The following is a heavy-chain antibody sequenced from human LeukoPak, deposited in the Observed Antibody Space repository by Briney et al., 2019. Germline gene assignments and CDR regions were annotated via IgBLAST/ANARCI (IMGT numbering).Heavy chain of an antibody. CDR3: ARGPEYYDFWSGYPV. CDR1: GFTFSSYA. D-gene: IGHD3-3*01. J-gene: IGHJ3*01. Sequence: GGSLRLSCAASGFTFSSYAVSWVRQAPGKGLEWVSAITATGGSTYYAASVKGRFTISRDNAKNSLYLQMNSLRAEDTAVYYCARGPEYYDFWSGYPVWGQGTMVTVSS. V-gene: IGHV3-23*01. CDR2: ITATGGST.